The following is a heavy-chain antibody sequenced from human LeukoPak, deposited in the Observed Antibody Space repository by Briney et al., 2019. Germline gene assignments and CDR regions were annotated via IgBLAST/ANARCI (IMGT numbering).Heavy chain of an antibody. CDR3: ARTSRDSSSWYSFDY. CDR1: GFTFSSYA. J-gene: IGHJ4*02. D-gene: IGHD6-13*01. Sequence: GGPLRLSCAASGFTFSSYAMTWVRQAPGKGLEWVSAISGGGGTKYYADSVKGRFTVSRDNSKNTLYLLMNSLRAEDTAVYYCARTSRDSSSWYSFDYGGQGTLVTVSA. V-gene: IGHV3-23*01. CDR2: ISGGGGTK.